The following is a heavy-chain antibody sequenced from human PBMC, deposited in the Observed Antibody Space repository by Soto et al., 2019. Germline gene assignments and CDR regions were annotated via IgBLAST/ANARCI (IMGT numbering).Heavy chain of an antibody. D-gene: IGHD6-13*01. CDR2: IYYSGST. Sequence: SETLSLTCTVSGGSISSYYWSWIRQPPGKGLEWIGYIYYSGSTNYNPSLKSRVTISVDTSKNQFSLKLSSVTAADTAVYYCVRWSSSWFNWFDPWGQGTLVTVSS. V-gene: IGHV4-59*01. J-gene: IGHJ5*02. CDR3: VRWSSSWFNWFDP. CDR1: GGSISSYY.